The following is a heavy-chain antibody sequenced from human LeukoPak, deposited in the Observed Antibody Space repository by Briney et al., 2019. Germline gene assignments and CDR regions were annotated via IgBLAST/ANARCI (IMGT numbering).Heavy chain of an antibody. CDR3: ARRSIAVYYFDY. V-gene: IGHV4-59*08. CDR1: GGSFSPAH. Sequence: PSETLSLTCTFSGGSFSPAHWSWIRQPPGKGLEWIGVICDNGHTDYNPSLQSRVTISVDTSKNQFSLKLSSVTAADTAVYYCARRSIAVYYFDYWGQGTLVTVSS. D-gene: IGHD6-19*01. J-gene: IGHJ4*02. CDR2: ICDNGHT.